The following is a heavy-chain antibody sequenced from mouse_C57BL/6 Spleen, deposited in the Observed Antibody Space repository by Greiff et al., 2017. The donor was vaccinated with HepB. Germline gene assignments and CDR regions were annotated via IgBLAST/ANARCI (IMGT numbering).Heavy chain of an antibody. V-gene: IGHV1-54*01. J-gene: IGHJ3*01. CDR2: INPGSGGT. CDR1: GYAFTNYL. D-gene: IGHD2-5*01. CDR3: ARGGYSNYGAY. Sequence: QVQLKESGAELVRPGTSVKVSCKASGYAFTNYLIEWVKQRPGQGLEWIGVINPGSGGTNYNEKFKGKAKLTADKSSSTAYMQLSSLTSEDSAVYFCARGGYSNYGAYWGQGTLVTVSA.